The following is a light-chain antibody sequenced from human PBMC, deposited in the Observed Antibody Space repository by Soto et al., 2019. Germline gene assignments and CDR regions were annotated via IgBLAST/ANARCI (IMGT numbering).Light chain of an antibody. J-gene: IGKJ3*01. CDR1: QSVSNS. CDR3: QQRSNWQFT. Sequence: EIVLTQSPATLSLSPGERVTLSCRASQSVSNSLAWYQQKPGQPPRLLIYDVSNRATGIPARFSGSGSGTDFTLTISSLEPEDFAVYYCQQRSNWQFTFGPGTKVDIK. V-gene: IGKV3-11*01. CDR2: DVS.